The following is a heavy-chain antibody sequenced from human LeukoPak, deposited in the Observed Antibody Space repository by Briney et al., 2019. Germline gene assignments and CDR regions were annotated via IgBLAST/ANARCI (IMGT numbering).Heavy chain of an antibody. V-gene: IGHV5-51*01. Sequence: GESLKISCKGSGYSFTSYWIGWVRQLPGKGLEWMGIIYPGDSDTRYSPSFQGQVTISADKSISTAYLQWSSLKASDTAVYYCARYNYDILTGNNWFDPWGQGTLVTVSS. J-gene: IGHJ5*02. CDR1: GYSFTSYW. CDR3: ARYNYDILTGNNWFDP. CDR2: IYPGDSDT. D-gene: IGHD3-9*01.